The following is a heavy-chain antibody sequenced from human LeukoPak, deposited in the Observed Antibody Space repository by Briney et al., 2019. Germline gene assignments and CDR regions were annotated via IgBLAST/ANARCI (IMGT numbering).Heavy chain of an antibody. Sequence: PGGSLRLSCAASGFTFSSYGMHWVRQAPGKGLEWVAVISYDGSNKYYADSVKGRFTISRDNSKNTLYLQMNSLRAEDTAVYYCAKPTNHDNNCGSDCYVTFFDYWGQGTLVTVSS. CDR2: ISYDGSNK. CDR1: GFTFSSYG. J-gene: IGHJ4*02. CDR3: AKPTNHDNNCGSDCYVTFFDY. V-gene: IGHV3-30*18. D-gene: IGHD2-21*02.